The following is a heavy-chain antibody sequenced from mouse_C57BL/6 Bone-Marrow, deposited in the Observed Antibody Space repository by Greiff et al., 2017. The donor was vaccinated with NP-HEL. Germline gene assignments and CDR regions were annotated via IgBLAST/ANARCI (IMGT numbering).Heavy chain of an antibody. V-gene: IGHV5-4*01. J-gene: IGHJ1*03. CDR1: GFTFSSYA. CDR3: ARDLYYYGSGRYWYFDV. D-gene: IGHD1-1*01. CDR2: ISDGGSYT. Sequence: EVKLVESGGGLVKPGGSLKLSCAASGFTFSSYAMPWVRQTPEKRLEWVATISDGGSYTYYPDNVKGRFTIARDNAKNNLYLQMSHLKSEDTAMYYCARDLYYYGSGRYWYFDVWGTGTTVTVSS.